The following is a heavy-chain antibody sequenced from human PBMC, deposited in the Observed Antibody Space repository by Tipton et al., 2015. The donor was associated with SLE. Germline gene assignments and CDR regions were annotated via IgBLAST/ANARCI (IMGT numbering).Heavy chain of an antibody. CDR3: ARANGAVGSQVPYWYFES. CDR1: HTSFSTYS. V-gene: IGHV4-59*01. J-gene: IGHJ2*01. D-gene: IGHD3-10*01. CDR2: MSHSGSA. Sequence: TLSLTCTVSHTSFSTYSWAWIRQSPERGLEWIGYMSHSGSANYNPSLKSRVTISVDTSRNHFSLSLTSVTAADTAVYYCARANGAVGSQVPYWYFESWGRGALVTVSS.